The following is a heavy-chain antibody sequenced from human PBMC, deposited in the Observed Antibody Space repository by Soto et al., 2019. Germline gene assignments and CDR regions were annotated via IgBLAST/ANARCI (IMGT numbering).Heavy chain of an antibody. J-gene: IGHJ3*02. CDR2: VHYSGST. CDR1: GGSISGYY. Sequence: PSEPLSLTCTVSGGSISGYYWSWIRQPPGRGLEWIGFVHYSGSTNYNPFFKSRVTISVDRSKNQFSLNLSSLTAADTAVYYCVRDRDYSSARSDAFDTWGQGTMVTVSS. CDR3: VRDRDYSSARSDAFDT. D-gene: IGHD6-19*01. V-gene: IGHV4-59*12.